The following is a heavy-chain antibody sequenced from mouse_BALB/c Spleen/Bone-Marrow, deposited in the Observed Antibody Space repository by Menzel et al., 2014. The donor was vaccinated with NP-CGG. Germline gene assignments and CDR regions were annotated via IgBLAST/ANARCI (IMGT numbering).Heavy chain of an antibody. CDR3: ARDGATATLAY. D-gene: IGHD1-2*01. CDR2: IWAGGST. J-gene: IGHJ3*01. V-gene: IGHV2-9*02. Sequence: VHLVESGPGLVAPSQSLSITCTVSGFSLTNYCVHWVRQPPGKGLERLGAIWAGGSTNYKSALMSRLSISKDNSKSQVFLKMNSLQTDDTAMYYCARDGATATLAYWGQGTLVTVSA. CDR1: GFSLTNYC.